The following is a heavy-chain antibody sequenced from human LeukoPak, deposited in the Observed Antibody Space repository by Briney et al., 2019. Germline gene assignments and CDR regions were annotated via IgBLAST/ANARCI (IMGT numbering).Heavy chain of an antibody. V-gene: IGHV3-48*02. CDR1: GFXFSAYD. CDR2: ISSSYRTT. J-gene: IGHJ2*01. CDR3: AYSSSRNWYFDL. D-gene: IGHD6-13*01. Sequence: PGGSLRLSCAASGFXFSAYDMNWVRQAPGKGREWVSCISSSYRTTYYADSVKGRFTISRDDAKNSLYLQMNSLRDEDTAVYYCAYSSSRNWYFDLWGRGTLVTVSS.